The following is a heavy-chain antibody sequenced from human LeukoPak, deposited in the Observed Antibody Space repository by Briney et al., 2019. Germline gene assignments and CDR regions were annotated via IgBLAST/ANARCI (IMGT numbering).Heavy chain of an antibody. J-gene: IGHJ3*02. CDR3: ARGYTGDAFDI. D-gene: IGHD3-16*02. Sequence: ASVKVSCKASGYTFTSYGISWVRQAPGQGLEWMGWISAYNGNTNYAQKFQGRVTITRDTSASTAYMELSSLRSEDTAVYYCARGYTGDAFDIWGQGTMVTVSS. V-gene: IGHV1-18*01. CDR1: GYTFTSYG. CDR2: ISAYNGNT.